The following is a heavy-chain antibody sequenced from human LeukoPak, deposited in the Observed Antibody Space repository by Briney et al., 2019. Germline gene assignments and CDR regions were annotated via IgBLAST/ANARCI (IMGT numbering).Heavy chain of an antibody. CDR1: GFTFSSYS. D-gene: IGHD3-3*01. V-gene: IGHV3-21*01. CDR2: ISSSSSYI. Sequence: PGGSLRLSCAASGFTFSSYSMNWVRQAPGKGLERVSSISSSSSYIYYADSVKGRFTISRDNAKNSLYLQMNSLRAEDTAVYYCARWDDFWSGYRDFDYWGQGTLVTVSS. J-gene: IGHJ4*02. CDR3: ARWDDFWSGYRDFDY.